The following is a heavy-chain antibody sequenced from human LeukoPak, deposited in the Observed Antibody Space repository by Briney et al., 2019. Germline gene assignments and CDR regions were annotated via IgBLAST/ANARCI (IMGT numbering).Heavy chain of an antibody. V-gene: IGHV4-30-4*01. CDR1: GGSISSADYF. D-gene: IGHD2-2*01. CDR2: IYYSGET. J-gene: IGHJ4*02. Sequence: SETLSLTCTVSGGSISSADYFWSWIRQPPGKGLEWIGYIYYSGETYYNPSLKSRLSMSVDTSKNQFSLNLTSVTAADTAVYYCARGCSSTSCMRRPTEHGYWGQGTLVTVSS. CDR3: ARGCSSTSCMRRPTEHGY.